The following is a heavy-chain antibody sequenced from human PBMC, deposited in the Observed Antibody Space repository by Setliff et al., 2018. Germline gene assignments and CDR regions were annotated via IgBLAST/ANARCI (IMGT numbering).Heavy chain of an antibody. CDR3: ARAPLESGYYYGQGHYFDY. D-gene: IGHD5-18*01. CDR1: GYTFTGYY. Sequence: ASVKVSCKASGYTFTGYYMHWVRQAPGQGLEWMGIIDPSGDYTNYAQKFQGRVTMTRDTSTTTVYMELSSLRSDDTAVYYCARAPLESGYYYGQGHYFDYWGQGTLVTVSS. CDR2: IDPSGDYT. J-gene: IGHJ4*02. V-gene: IGHV1-46*01.